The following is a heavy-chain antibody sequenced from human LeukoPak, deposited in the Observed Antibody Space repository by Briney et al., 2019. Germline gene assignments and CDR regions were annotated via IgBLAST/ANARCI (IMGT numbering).Heavy chain of an antibody. J-gene: IGHJ4*02. D-gene: IGHD3-3*01. CDR2: ISADGQVT. CDR1: GFAFGTYA. CDR3: ARDPYKIFLFRLAH. V-gene: IGHV3-23*01. Sequence: GGSLRLSCAGSGFAFGTYAMSWVRQAPGMGLEWVSSISADGQVTYYADSVEGRFTVSRDNSKSTLYLQLNSLRAEDTATYYCARDPYKIFLFRLAHWGQGTLVTVSS.